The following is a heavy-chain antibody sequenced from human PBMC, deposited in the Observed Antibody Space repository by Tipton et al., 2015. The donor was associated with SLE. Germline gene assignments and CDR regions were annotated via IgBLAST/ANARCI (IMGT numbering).Heavy chain of an antibody. CDR3: ARDTRDWFLSES. J-gene: IGHJ4*02. V-gene: IGHV4-39*07. CDR2: IDDSGRT. D-gene: IGHD3-9*01. Sequence: TLSLTCTVSGGSITRITSYWGWIRQPPGKGLEWIGSIDDSGRTMYSPSLKSRLTISVDTSKNQFSLNLSSVTAADTAVYYCARDTRDWFLSESWGQGALVTVSS. CDR1: GGSITRITSY.